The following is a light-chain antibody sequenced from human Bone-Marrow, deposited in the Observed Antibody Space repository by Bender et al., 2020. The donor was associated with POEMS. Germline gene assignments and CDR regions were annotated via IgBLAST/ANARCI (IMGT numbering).Light chain of an antibody. J-gene: IGLJ1*01. V-gene: IGLV2-8*01. CDR1: NSAGFNY. Sequence: QSALTQHPSASGSPGQSVTISCTGTNSAGFNYVSWYQQHPGKVPKLLIYDVSKRPPGVPDRFSGSKSGNTASLTVSELQAEDEADYYCSSFGGTNTLAFGTGTKVTVL. CDR3: SSFGGTNTLA. CDR2: DVS.